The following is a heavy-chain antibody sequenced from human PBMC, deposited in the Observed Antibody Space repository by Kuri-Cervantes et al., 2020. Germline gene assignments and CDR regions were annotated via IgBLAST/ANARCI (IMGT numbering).Heavy chain of an antibody. D-gene: IGHD4-17*01. J-gene: IGHJ4*02. CDR2: ISHSGSP. V-gene: IGHV4-61*08. Sequence: SETLSLTCTVSGGSISSGDYYWSWIRQSPGKGLEWIGEISHSGSPNYNPSLKSRVTISVDTSKNQFSLRLRSVTAADTAFYYCARGRGRVYGETRLIDYWDQGAPVTVSS. CDR1: GGSISSGDYY. CDR3: ARGRGRVYGETRLIDY.